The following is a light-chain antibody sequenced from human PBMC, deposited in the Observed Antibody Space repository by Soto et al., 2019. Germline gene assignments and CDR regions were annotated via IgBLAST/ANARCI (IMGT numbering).Light chain of an antibody. Sequence: EIVLTQSPATLSLSPGEKATLSCRASPSVSSYLAWYQQKPGQAPRLLMFDASIRATGIPARFRGTGSETDFALTITRREPEDFAVDYCQQRGNWPWTFGQGTKVEIK. CDR2: DAS. V-gene: IGKV3-11*01. J-gene: IGKJ1*01. CDR3: QQRGNWPWT. CDR1: PSVSSY.